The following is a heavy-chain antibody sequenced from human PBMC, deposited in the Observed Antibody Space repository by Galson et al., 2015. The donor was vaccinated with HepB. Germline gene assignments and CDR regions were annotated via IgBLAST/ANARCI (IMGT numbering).Heavy chain of an antibody. D-gene: IGHD3-10*01. Sequence: SLRLSCAASGFTFSNAWKSWVRQAPGKGLEWVSTITGSSDTTNYADSVKGRRTISRDNSKNTLYLQMNSLRAEDTAIYYCVNRRVDIRGVWDQGTLVTVSS. CDR3: VNRRVDIRGV. J-gene: IGHJ4*02. V-gene: IGHV3-23*01. CDR1: GFTFSNAW. CDR2: ITGSSDTT.